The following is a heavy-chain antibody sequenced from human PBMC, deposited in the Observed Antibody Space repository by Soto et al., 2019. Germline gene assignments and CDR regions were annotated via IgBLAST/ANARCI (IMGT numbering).Heavy chain of an antibody. CDR1: GYTFTSYY. CDR3: ASTKYDSSAYYYWYLGL. D-gene: IGHD3-22*01. CDR2: INPSGGST. V-gene: IGHV1-46*01. J-gene: IGHJ2*01. Sequence: GASVKVSCKASGYTFTSYYMHWVRQAPGQGLEWMGIINPSGGSTSYAQKFQGRVTMTRDTSTSTVYMELSSLGSEDTAVYYCASTKYDSSAYYYWYLGLWGRGTLVTVSS.